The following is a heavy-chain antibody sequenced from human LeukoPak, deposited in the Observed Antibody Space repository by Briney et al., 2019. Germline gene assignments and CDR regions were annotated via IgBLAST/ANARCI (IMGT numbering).Heavy chain of an antibody. CDR3: ASRGITAIDLLDY. Sequence: GGSLRLSCAASGFTFSSYAMSWVRQAPGKGLEWDSAISGSGGSTYYADSVKGRFTISRDNSKNTLYLQMNSLRAEDTAVYYCASRGITAIDLLDYWGQGTLVTVSS. CDR1: GFTFSSYA. CDR2: ISGSGGST. J-gene: IGHJ4*02. D-gene: IGHD5-18*01. V-gene: IGHV3-23*01.